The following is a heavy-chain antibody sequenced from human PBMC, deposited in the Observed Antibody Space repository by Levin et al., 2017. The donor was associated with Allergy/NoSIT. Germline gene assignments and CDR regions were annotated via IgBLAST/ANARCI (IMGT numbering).Heavy chain of an antibody. J-gene: IGHJ3*02. Sequence: GGSLRLSCADSGFSFSSYWMHWVRQAPGKGPVWVSRINSDGSSTSYADSVKGRFTISRDNAKNTLYLQMNSLRAEDTAVYYCARKGLNMHTALEMWRQGTMVTVSS. D-gene: IGHD2/OR15-2a*01. CDR1: GFSFSSYW. CDR2: INSDGSST. CDR3: ARKGLNMHTALEM. V-gene: IGHV3-74*01.